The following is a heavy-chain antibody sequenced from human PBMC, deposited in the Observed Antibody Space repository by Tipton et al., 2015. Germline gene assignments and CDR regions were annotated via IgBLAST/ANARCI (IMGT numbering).Heavy chain of an antibody. Sequence: RSLRLSCAASGFTFSSYGMHWVRQAPGKGLEWVAVISYDGSNKYYADSVKGRFTISRDNSKNTLYLQMNSLRAEDTAVYYCAKGGWYHLRRGGMDVWGQGTTVTVSS. D-gene: IGHD2-15*01. CDR1: GFTFSSYG. J-gene: IGHJ6*02. CDR2: ISYDGSNK. V-gene: IGHV3-30*18. CDR3: AKGGWYHLRRGGMDV.